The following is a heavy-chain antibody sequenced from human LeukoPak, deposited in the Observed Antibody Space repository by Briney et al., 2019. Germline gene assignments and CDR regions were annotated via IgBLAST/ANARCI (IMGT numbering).Heavy chain of an antibody. V-gene: IGHV3-20*04. Sequence: GGSLRLSCAASGFTFDDYGMSWVRQAPGKGLEWVSGINWNGGSTGYADSVKGRFTISRDNAKNSLYPQMNSLRAEDTALYYCASGYVWGSYRHFDYWGQGTLVTVSS. CDR1: GFTFDDYG. CDR3: ASGYVWGSYRHFDY. D-gene: IGHD3-16*02. J-gene: IGHJ4*02. CDR2: INWNGGST.